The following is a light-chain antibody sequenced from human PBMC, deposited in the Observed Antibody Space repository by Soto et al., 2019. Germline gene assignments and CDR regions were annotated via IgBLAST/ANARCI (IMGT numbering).Light chain of an antibody. CDR3: SSYTSGSTYVV. CDR1: SSDVGGYSY. Sequence: QSALTQPASVSGSTGQSITISCTGTSSDVGGYSYVSWYQQYPGKAPKLIIYEVINRPSGVSNRFSGSKSGNTASLTISGLQADDEAEYYCSSYTSGSTYVVFGGGTKLTVL. CDR2: EVI. J-gene: IGLJ2*01. V-gene: IGLV2-14*01.